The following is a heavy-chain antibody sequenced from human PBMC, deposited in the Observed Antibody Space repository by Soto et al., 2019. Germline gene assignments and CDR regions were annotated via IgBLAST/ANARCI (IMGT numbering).Heavy chain of an antibody. CDR1: GGSISSGGYY. D-gene: IGHD6-13*01. Sequence: SETLSLTCTVSGGSISSGGYYWSCIRQHPGKGLEWIGYIYYSGSTYYNPSLKSRVTISVDTSKNQFSLKLSSVTAADTAVYYCAREGVSSSWYNYYGMDVWGQGTTVTVSS. CDR3: AREGVSSSWYNYYGMDV. CDR2: IYYSGST. V-gene: IGHV4-31*03. J-gene: IGHJ6*02.